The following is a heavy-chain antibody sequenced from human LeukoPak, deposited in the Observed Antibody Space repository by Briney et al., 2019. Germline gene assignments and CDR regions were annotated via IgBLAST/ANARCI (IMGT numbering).Heavy chain of an antibody. CDR2: ISSSSSYI. Sequence: GGSLRLSCAASGLTFSSYSMNWVRQAPGKGLEWVSSISSSSSYIHSADSVRGRFTISRDNAKNSLFLQMNSLRAEDTAVYYCARDGWGDAFDIWGQGTMVTVFS. V-gene: IGHV3-21*01. D-gene: IGHD3-16*01. J-gene: IGHJ3*02. CDR1: GLTFSSYS. CDR3: ARDGWGDAFDI.